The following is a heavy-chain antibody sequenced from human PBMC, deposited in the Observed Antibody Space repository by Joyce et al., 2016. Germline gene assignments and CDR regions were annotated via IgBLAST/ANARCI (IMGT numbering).Heavy chain of an antibody. V-gene: IGHV3-21*01. CDR3: ARSSYTNGIFDY. J-gene: IGHJ4*02. CDR2: LSSSSSYI. D-gene: IGHD2-8*01. Sequence: EVQLVESGGGLVKPGGSLRRSCAASGFTFSSYSMSWGRQAPGKGLEWVSSLSSSSSYIKYTDSVKGRFTISRDNDKNTLYLQMNSLRVEDTAVYYCARSSYTNGIFDYWGQGTLVTVSS. CDR1: GFTFSSYS.